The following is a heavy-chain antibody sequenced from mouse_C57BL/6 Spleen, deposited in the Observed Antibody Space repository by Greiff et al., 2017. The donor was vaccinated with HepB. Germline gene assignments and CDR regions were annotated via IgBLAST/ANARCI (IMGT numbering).Heavy chain of an antibody. CDR2: IHPNSGST. V-gene: IGHV1-64*01. CDR3: ARNDYDDYYYAMDY. CDR1: GYTFTSYW. D-gene: IGHD2-4*01. Sequence: QVQLKQPGAELVKPGASVKLSCKASGYTFTSYWMHWVKQRPGQGLEWIGMIHPNSGSTNYNEKFKSKATLTVDKSSSTAYMQLSSLTSEDSAVYYCARNDYDDYYYAMDYWGQGTSVTVSS. J-gene: IGHJ4*01.